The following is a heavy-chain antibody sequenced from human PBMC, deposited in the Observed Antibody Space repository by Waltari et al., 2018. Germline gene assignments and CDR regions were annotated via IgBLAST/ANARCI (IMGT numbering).Heavy chain of an antibody. CDR1: GFTFSSYG. J-gene: IGHJ6*02. CDR3: AKVQGAETTYGMDV. CDR2: IRYDGSNK. Sequence: QVQLVESGGGVVQPGGSLRLSCAASGFTFSSYGMHWVRQAPGKGLEWVAFIRYDGSNKYYADSVTGRFTISRDNSKNTLYLQMNSLRAEDTAVYYCAKVQGAETTYGMDVWGQGTTVTVSS. D-gene: IGHD6-25*01. V-gene: IGHV3-30*02.